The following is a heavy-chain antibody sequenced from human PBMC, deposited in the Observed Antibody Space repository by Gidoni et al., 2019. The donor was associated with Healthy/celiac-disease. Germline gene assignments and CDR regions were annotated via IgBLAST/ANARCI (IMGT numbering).Heavy chain of an antibody. J-gene: IGHJ3*02. CDR3: AKDKGHDYGDYVFSLDRRDAFDI. CDR2: ISGSGGST. V-gene: IGHV3-23*01. D-gene: IGHD4-17*01. CDR1: GFTFRSYA. Sequence: EVQLLESGGGLVQPGGSLRLSCAASGFTFRSYAMSWVRQAPGKGLEWVSAISGSGGSTYYADSVKGRFTSSREKSKNTLYLQMNSLRAEDTAVYYCAKDKGHDYGDYVFSLDRRDAFDIWGQGTMVTVSS.